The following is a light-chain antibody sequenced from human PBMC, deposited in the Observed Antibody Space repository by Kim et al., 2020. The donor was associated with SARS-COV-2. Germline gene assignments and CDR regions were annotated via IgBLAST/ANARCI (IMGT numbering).Light chain of an antibody. CDR1: NSDIGSYNY. J-gene: IGLJ3*02. CDR2: DVN. Sequence: QSVLTQPASVSGSPGQSIAISCTGTNSDIGSYNYVSWYQQHPGSAPKLVLYDVNRRPSGLSDRFSGSKSGTTASLTISGLQAEDEAHYYCSSYSGINTLVFGGGTQLTVL. CDR3: SSYSGINTLV. V-gene: IGLV2-14*03.